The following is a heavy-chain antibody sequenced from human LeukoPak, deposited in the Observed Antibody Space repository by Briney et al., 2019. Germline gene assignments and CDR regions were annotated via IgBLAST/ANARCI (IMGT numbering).Heavy chain of an antibody. CDR3: AREYSRSSAGGYYYYYMDV. CDR2: ISYTGSS. V-gene: IGHV4-61*01. CDR1: GGSVSSGSSY. Sequence: PSETLSLTCTVSGGSVSSGSSYWSWIRQPPGKGLEWIGYISYTGSSIHNPSLKSRVTISVDTSKNQLSLRLSSVTAADTAVYYCAREYSRSSAGGYYYYYMDVWGKGTTVTVSS. J-gene: IGHJ6*03. D-gene: IGHD6-6*01.